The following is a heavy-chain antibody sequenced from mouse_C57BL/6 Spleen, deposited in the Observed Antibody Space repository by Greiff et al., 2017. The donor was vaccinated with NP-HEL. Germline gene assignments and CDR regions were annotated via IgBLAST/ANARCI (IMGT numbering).Heavy chain of an antibody. CDR3: ARHEGSLYWYFDV. CDR1: GYTFTEYT. CDR2: FDPGSGSI. V-gene: IGHV1-62-2*01. D-gene: IGHD6-1*01. Sequence: QVQLQQSGAELVKPGASVKLSCKASGYTFTEYTIHWVKQRSGQGLEWIGWFDPGSGSIKYNEKFKDKATLTAHKFSNPFYMELSIFTSEDSAVYFGARHEGSLYWYFDVWGTGTTVTVSS. J-gene: IGHJ1*03.